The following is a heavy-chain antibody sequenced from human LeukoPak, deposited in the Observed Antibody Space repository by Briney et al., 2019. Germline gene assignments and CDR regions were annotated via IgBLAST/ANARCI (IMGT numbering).Heavy chain of an antibody. D-gene: IGHD1-1*01. CDR1: GFTLSTHW. J-gene: IGHJ4*02. CDR2: ITPDGSIT. V-gene: IGHV3-74*01. CDR3: VRAKNWNFDS. Sequence: GGSLRLSCAASGFTLSTHWFHWVRQATGKGLVWVSRITPDGSITNYADSVKGRFTISRDNAKNTLYLQMNSLRDEDTAVYYCVRAKNWNFDSWGQGTLVTVSS.